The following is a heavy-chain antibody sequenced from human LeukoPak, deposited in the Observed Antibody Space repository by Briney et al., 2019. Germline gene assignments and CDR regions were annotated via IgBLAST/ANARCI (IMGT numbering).Heavy chain of an antibody. CDR2: INPNSGGVT. CDR3: AREGVVARDFDY. V-gene: IGHV1-2*02. Sequence: ASVKVSCKASGYTFTGYYMHWVRQAPGQGLEWKGWINPNSGGVTNYAQKFQGRVTMTRDTSISTAFMELRWLTSDDTAFYYCAREGVVARDFDYWGQGTLVTVSS. J-gene: IGHJ4*02. D-gene: IGHD2-15*01. CDR1: GYTFTGYY.